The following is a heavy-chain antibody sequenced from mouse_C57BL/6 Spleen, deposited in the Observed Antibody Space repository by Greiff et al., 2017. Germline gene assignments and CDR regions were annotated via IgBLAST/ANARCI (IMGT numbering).Heavy chain of an antibody. CDR3: ARRSAYSNYEGFAY. Sequence: DVHLVGSGGDLVKPGGSLKLSCAASGFTFSGYGMSWVRQTPDKRLEWVATISSGGSCTYNPDSVKGRFTISRDNAKNTLYLQMSSLKSEDTARYYCARRSAYSNYEGFAYWGQGTLVTVSA. CDR2: ISSGGSCT. V-gene: IGHV5-6*02. CDR1: GFTFSGYG. J-gene: IGHJ3*01. D-gene: IGHD2-5*01.